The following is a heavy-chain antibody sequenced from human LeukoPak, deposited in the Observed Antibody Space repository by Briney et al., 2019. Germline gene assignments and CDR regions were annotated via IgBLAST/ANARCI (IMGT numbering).Heavy chain of an antibody. CDR2: ISGSGGRT. Sequence: PGGSLRLSCAASGLTFSSNAMSWVRHAPGKGLEWVSSISGSGGRTYYADSVKGRFTISRDNSKNTLYLQMNSLRAEDTAVYYCAKSVNFSNYRVYYYYMDVWGRGTTVTVSS. D-gene: IGHD4-11*01. CDR1: GLTFSSNA. V-gene: IGHV3-23*01. J-gene: IGHJ6*03. CDR3: AKSVNFSNYRVYYYYMDV.